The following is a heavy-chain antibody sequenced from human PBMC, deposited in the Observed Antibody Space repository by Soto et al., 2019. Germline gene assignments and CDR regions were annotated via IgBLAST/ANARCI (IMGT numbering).Heavy chain of an antibody. J-gene: IGHJ4*02. Sequence: SVKVSCKASGGTFSSYTISWVRQAPGQGLEWMGRIIPILGIANYAQKFQGRVTITADKSTSTAYMELSSLRSEDTAVYYCARGNSYGAQWDQYYFDYWGQGTLVTVSS. CDR3: ARGNSYGAQWDQYYFDY. D-gene: IGHD5-18*01. V-gene: IGHV1-69*02. CDR1: GGTFSSYT. CDR2: IIPILGIA.